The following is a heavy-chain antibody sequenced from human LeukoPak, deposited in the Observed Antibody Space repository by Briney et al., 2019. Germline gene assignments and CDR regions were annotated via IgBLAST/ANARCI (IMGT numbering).Heavy chain of an antibody. CDR2: ISGSGRLI. D-gene: IGHD2-21*02. Sequence: GGSLRLSCAASGFTFSSSTMNWVRQAPGKALEWVSSISGSGRLIWYAGSVKGRFTISRDNAKKSLYLQMTSLTAEDTAVYYCARDRGAYCGGDCYLGFDYWGRGTLVTVSS. J-gene: IGHJ4*01. V-gene: IGHV3-21*01. CDR3: ARDRGAYCGGDCYLGFDY. CDR1: GFTFSSST.